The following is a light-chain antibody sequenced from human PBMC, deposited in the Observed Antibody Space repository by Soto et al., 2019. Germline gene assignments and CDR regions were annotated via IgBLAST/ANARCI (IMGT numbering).Light chain of an antibody. J-gene: IGKJ1*01. CDR2: DAS. Sequence: EIVMTQSPATLSVSPGERATLSCRASQSVTSKLAWYQQKPGQAPRLLIYDASTRATGIPARFSGGGSGTEFTLIISSLQSEDFAVYYCQQYNNWSWAFGQGTKVDIK. CDR3: QQYNNWSWA. CDR1: QSVTSK. V-gene: IGKV3-15*01.